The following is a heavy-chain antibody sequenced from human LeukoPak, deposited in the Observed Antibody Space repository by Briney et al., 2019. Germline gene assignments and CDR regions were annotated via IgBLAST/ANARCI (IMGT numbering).Heavy chain of an antibody. Sequence: PSETLSLTCTVSGDSVSNVSYYWAWIRQPPGKGLEWIANVYYSGSTYYNPSLKSRVAISVDTSKNQFSLTLRSVTAADTGVYFCASLVRGRSFYYYMDVWGRGTSVTVSS. J-gene: IGHJ6*03. CDR3: ASLVRGRSFYYYMDV. V-gene: IGHV4-39*01. D-gene: IGHD3-10*01. CDR1: GDSVSNVSYY. CDR2: VYYSGST.